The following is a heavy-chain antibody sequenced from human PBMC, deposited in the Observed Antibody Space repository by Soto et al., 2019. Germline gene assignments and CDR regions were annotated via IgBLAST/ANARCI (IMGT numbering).Heavy chain of an antibody. Sequence: EVQLLESGGGLVQPGGSLRLSCAASGFTFGSYAMSWVRQAPGKGLEWVSAVSSTGDATYYADSVKGRFTISRDNSKNTLYLQMNSLRAEDTAVYRCAKSGKTTTIRDWFDPWGQGTLVTVSS. CDR1: GFTFGSYA. CDR2: VSSTGDAT. J-gene: IGHJ5*02. CDR3: AKSGKTTTIRDWFDP. D-gene: IGHD4-4*01. V-gene: IGHV3-23*01.